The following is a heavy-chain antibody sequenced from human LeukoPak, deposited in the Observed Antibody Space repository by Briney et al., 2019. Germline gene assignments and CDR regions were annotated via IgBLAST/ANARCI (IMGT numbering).Heavy chain of an antibody. CDR1: GGTFSSFA. V-gene: IGHV1-69*13. D-gene: IGHD6-19*01. CDR3: ARDRGSGSSDAFDI. CDR2: IIPIFGTA. Sequence: SVKVSCKASGGTFSSFAISWVRQAPGQGLEWMGGIIPIFGTANYAQKFQGRVTITADESTSTAYMELSSLRSEDTAVYYCARDRGSGSSDAFDIWGQGTMVTVSS. J-gene: IGHJ3*02.